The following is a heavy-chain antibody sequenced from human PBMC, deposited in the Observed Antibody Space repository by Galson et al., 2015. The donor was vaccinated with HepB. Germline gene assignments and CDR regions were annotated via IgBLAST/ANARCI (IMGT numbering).Heavy chain of an antibody. Sequence: SLRLSCAASGFTFSNAWMNWVRQAPGKGLEWVGRIKIKTDGGTTDYAAPVRGRFTISRDDSKNMLYLQMNNLKTEDTAVYYCTPLYSTEPFDYWGQGTLVTVSS. V-gene: IGHV3-15*07. D-gene: IGHD6-13*01. CDR3: TPLYSTEPFDY. J-gene: IGHJ4*02. CDR1: GFTFSNAW. CDR2: IKIKTDGGTT.